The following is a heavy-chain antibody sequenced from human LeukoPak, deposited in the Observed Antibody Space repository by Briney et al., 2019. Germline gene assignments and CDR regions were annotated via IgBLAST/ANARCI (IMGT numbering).Heavy chain of an antibody. D-gene: IGHD3-16*02. CDR1: GVTVSSNY. CDR3: ARADDYIWGSYRYSALDY. J-gene: IGHJ4*02. V-gene: IGHV3-7*01. Sequence: PGGSLRLSCAASGVTVSSNYMSWVRQAPGKGLEWVANIKQDGSEKYYVDSVKGRFTISRDNAKNSLYLQMNSLRAEDTAVYYCARADDYIWGSYRYSALDYWGQGTLVTVSS. CDR2: IKQDGSEK.